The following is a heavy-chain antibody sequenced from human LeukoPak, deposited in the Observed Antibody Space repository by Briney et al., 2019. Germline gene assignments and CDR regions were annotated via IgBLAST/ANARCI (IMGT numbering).Heavy chain of an antibody. D-gene: IGHD4-17*01. CDR1: GFTFSSYA. CDR2: ISGSGGST. J-gene: IGHJ4*02. CDR3: AKGRDTVTTVYDC. V-gene: IGHV3-23*01. Sequence: GGSLRLSCAASGFTFSSYAITWVRQAPGKGLDWVSTISGSGGSTYYGDSVKGRFTISRDNSKNTLYLQMNSLRAEDTAVYYCAKGRDTVTTVYDCWGQGTLVTVSS.